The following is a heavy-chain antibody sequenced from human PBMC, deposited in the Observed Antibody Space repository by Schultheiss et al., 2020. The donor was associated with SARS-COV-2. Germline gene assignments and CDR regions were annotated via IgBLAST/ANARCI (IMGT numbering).Heavy chain of an antibody. D-gene: IGHD5-12*01. J-gene: IGHJ4*02. Sequence: GGSLRLSCAASGFTFGDYYMTWIRQVPGKGLEWVAYISPTTSHTDYADSVRGRFTISRDNAKNSLYLHMNSLRAEDAALYYCARAKRGYSGYDMYYFDYWGQGTLVTVSS. CDR2: ISPTTSHT. V-gene: IGHV3-11*06. CDR3: ARAKRGYSGYDMYYFDY. CDR1: GFTFGDYY.